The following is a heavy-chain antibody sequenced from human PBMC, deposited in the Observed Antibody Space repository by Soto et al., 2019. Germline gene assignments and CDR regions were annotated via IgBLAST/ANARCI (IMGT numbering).Heavy chain of an antibody. J-gene: IGHJ4*02. CDR1: GITFSNYW. CDR2: INGDGSST. V-gene: IGHV3-74*01. CDR3: VKGAWLDY. Sequence: GGSLRLSCEVSGITFSNYWTHWVRQAPGKGLVWVSRINGDGSSTSYADSVKGRFTISKDNSKNMLYLEMNSLRGDDTAVYFCVKGAWLDYWGQGSMVTVSS.